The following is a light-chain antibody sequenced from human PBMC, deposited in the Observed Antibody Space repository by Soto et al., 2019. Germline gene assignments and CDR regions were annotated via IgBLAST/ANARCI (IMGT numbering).Light chain of an antibody. V-gene: IGKV3-20*01. CDR2: GAS. J-gene: IGKJ5*01. CDR3: QQYGSSPRT. CDR1: QSARSSY. Sequence: EIVMTQSPATLSVSPGERATLSCRASQSARSSYLAWYQQKPGQAPRLLIYGASSRATGIPDRFSGSGSGTDFTLTISRLEPEDFAVYYCQQYGSSPRTFGQGTRLEI.